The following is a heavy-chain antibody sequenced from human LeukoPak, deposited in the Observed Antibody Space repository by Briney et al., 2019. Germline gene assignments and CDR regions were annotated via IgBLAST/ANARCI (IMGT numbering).Heavy chain of an antibody. CDR3: ARGWYYDT. V-gene: IGHV1-69*01. CDR2: ITPIFGTA. D-gene: IGHD3-22*01. J-gene: IGHJ4*02. Sequence: SAKVSREASGVTFSSYVISWVRQAPGQGLEWVGGITPIFGTANYAQKFQGRVTITADESTSTAYMELSSLRSEDTAVYYCARGWYYDTWSQGTLVTVSS. CDR1: GVTFSSYV.